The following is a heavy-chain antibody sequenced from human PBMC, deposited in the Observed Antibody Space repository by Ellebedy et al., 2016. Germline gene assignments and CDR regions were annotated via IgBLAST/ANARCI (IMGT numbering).Heavy chain of an antibody. V-gene: IGHV4-31*02. J-gene: IGHJ6*02. CDR2: IDYSGST. D-gene: IGHD3-22*01. CDR3: ARGWLLDGMDV. CDR1: GGSFSSGGYY. Sequence: SETLSLSCTVSGGSFSSGGYYWSSIRQHPGKGLEWIGYIDYSGSTYYNPSLKSRVTISVDTSKNQFSLKLSSVTAADTAVDYCARGWLLDGMDVWGQGTTVTVSS.